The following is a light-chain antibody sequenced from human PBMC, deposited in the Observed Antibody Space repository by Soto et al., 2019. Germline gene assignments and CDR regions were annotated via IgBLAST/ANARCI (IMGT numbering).Light chain of an antibody. V-gene: IGKV1-5*03. CDR3: QHYNSYSEA. J-gene: IGKJ1*01. Sequence: DIQMTQSPSTLSGSVGDRVTITCRASQTISSWLAWYQQKPGKAPKLLIYKASTLKSGVPSRFSGSGSGTEFTLTLSSLQPDDFATYYCQHYNSYSEAFGQRTKVELK. CDR1: QTISSW. CDR2: KAS.